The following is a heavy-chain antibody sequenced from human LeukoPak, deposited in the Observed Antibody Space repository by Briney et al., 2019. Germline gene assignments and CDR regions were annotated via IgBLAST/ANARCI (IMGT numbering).Heavy chain of an antibody. Sequence: GGSLRLSCAASGFIFTDYSINWVRQAPGKGLEWISYIDKTSSNIYYADSVKGRFTISRDNAKNSLYLQMNSLRAEDTAVYYCARESYWGSSAKGFDYWGQGTLVTVSS. V-gene: IGHV3-48*01. CDR2: IDKTSSNI. CDR1: GFIFTDYS. CDR3: ARESYWGSSAKGFDY. J-gene: IGHJ4*02. D-gene: IGHD7-27*01.